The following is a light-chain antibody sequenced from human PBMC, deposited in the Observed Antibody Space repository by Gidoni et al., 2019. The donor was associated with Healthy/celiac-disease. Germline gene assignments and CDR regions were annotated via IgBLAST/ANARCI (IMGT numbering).Light chain of an antibody. Sequence: ELVLTQSPGTLSLSPGERATLSCRASQSVSSGYLAWYQQKPGQAPRLLIYGASSRATGIPDRFSGSGSGTDFTLTISRLEPEDLAVYYCQQYGRSPLTFGGGTKVEIK. V-gene: IGKV3-20*01. CDR3: QQYGRSPLT. CDR2: GAS. CDR1: QSVSSGY. J-gene: IGKJ4*01.